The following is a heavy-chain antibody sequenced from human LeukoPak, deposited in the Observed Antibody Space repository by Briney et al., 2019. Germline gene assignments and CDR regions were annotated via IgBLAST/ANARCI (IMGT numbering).Heavy chain of an antibody. J-gene: IGHJ4*02. V-gene: IGHV4-39*07. CDR1: GGSISSSNFY. Sequence: PSETLSLTCTVSGGSISSSNFYWGWIRQPPGKGLEWIGSIYYSGSTYYNPSLKSRVSISVDTSKNQFSLNLKSVTPEDTAVYYCARNLIPEQLVMNFWGQGTLVTVSS. CDR3: ARNLIPEQLVMNF. D-gene: IGHD6-13*01. CDR2: IYYSGST.